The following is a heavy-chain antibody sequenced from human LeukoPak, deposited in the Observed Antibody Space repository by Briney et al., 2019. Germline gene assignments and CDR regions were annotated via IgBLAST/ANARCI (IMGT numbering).Heavy chain of an antibody. CDR1: GGSISSSSYY. Sequence: SETLSLTCTVSGGSISSSSYYWGWIRQPPGKGLEWIGSIYYSGSTNYNPSLKSRVTISVDTSKNQFSLKLSSVTAADTAVYYCARYHNILTGFDYWGQGTLVTVSS. D-gene: IGHD3-9*01. CDR2: IYYSGST. J-gene: IGHJ4*02. V-gene: IGHV4-39*07. CDR3: ARYHNILTGFDY.